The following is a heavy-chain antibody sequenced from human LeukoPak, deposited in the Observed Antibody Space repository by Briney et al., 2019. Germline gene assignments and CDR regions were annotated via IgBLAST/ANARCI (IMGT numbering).Heavy chain of an antibody. V-gene: IGHV4-59*01. CDR2: MYNSGST. J-gene: IGHJ4*02. CDR3: ARDVTGDPFFDY. Sequence: SETLSLTCTVSGGSISSYYWSWIRQPPGKGLEWIGYMYNSGSTNYNPSLKSRVTISIDTSKNQFSLKLSSVTAADTAVYYCARDVTGDPFFDYWGQGTLVTVSS. D-gene: IGHD7-27*01. CDR1: GGSISSYY.